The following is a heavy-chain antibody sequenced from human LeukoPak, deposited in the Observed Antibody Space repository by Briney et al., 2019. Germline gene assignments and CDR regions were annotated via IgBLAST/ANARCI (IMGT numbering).Heavy chain of an antibody. CDR3: AKGLSTIFGVAVTFDY. J-gene: IGHJ4*02. CDR1: VFTFSSYA. D-gene: IGHD3-3*01. V-gene: IGHV3-23*01. CDR2: ISGSGGST. Sequence: PGGSLRLSCAASVFTFSSYAMSWVRQAQGKGLEWVSTISGSGGSTYYADSVKGRFTISRDNSKNTLYLQMNSLRAEDTAVYYCAKGLSTIFGVAVTFDYWGQGTLVTVSS.